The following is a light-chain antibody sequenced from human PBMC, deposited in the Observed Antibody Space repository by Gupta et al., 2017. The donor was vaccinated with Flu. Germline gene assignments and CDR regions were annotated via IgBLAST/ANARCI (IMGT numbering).Light chain of an antibody. Sequence: EIALTQSPATLSLSPGERATLSCRASQSVSSYLAWYQQKPGQAPRLLIYDASNRATGIPARFSGSGSGTDFTLTISSLEPEDFAVYHCQQRSNWPPLTFGGGTKVEIK. CDR1: QSVSSY. CDR2: DAS. J-gene: IGKJ4*01. CDR3: QQRSNWPPLT. V-gene: IGKV3-11*01.